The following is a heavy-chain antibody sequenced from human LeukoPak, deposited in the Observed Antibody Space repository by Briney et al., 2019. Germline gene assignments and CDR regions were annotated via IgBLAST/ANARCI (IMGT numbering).Heavy chain of an antibody. J-gene: IGHJ4*02. CDR2: IYYSGST. CDR1: GGSITSGSYY. Sequence: SETLSLTCTVSGGSITSGSYYWGWIRQPPGKGLEWIGSIYYSGSTYYSPSLKSRITISLDTSKNQFSLKLYSVTAADTAVYYCARDKTFEVVNCFDYWGQGTLVTVSS. D-gene: IGHD2-15*01. V-gene: IGHV4-39*07. CDR3: ARDKTFEVVNCFDY.